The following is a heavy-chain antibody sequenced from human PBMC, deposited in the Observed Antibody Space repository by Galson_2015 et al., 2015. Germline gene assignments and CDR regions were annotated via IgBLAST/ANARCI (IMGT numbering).Heavy chain of an antibody. V-gene: IGHV1-18*04. CDR1: GYTFTNYG. Sequence: SVKVSCKASGYTFTNYGVSWVRQAPGQGLEWMGWISAYNGNTNYAQSLQGRVTMTTDTSTSTAYMDLRSLRSDDTAVYYCAKSGYWMSGNWFDPWGQGTLVTVSS. J-gene: IGHJ5*02. CDR2: ISAYNGNT. CDR3: AKSGYWMSGNWFDP. D-gene: IGHD3-22*01.